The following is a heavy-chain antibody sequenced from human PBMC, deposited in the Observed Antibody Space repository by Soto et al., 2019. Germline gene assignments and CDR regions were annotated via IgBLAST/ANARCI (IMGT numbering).Heavy chain of an antibody. D-gene: IGHD5-12*01. CDR2: ISYDGSNK. CDR3: ARDYYRFNSGYGFSMDV. Sequence: GALRLSCAASGFTFSSYTMHWVRQAPGKGLEWVAVISYDGSNKYYADSVKGRFTISRDNSKNTLYLQMNSLRAEDTVVYYCARDYYRFNSGYGFSMDVWGQGTTVTVSS. CDR1: GFTFSSYT. V-gene: IGHV3-30-3*01. J-gene: IGHJ6*02.